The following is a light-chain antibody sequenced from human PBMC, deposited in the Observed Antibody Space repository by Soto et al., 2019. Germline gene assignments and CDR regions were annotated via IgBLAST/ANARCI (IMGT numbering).Light chain of an antibody. Sequence: DIQMTQSPSSLSASVGDRVIITCRASQSINTYLNGYQQKPGKASKLLIYTAFRLHSGVPSRFSGSVSGTDFTLTISSLQPEDFATYYCQQSYIAPLTFGGGTKVEIK. V-gene: IGKV1-39*01. CDR1: QSINTY. J-gene: IGKJ4*01. CDR3: QQSYIAPLT. CDR2: TAF.